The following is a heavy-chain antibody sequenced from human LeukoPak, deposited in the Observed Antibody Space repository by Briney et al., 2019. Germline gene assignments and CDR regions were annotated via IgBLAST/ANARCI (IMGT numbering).Heavy chain of an antibody. CDR3: TRMRGYTYGYWYLDL. D-gene: IGHD5-18*01. CDR2: MNPSSGNT. Sequence: ASVKVSCRAAGYTFSSYDINWVRQAPGQGLEYMGWMNPSSGNTGYTQKFQGRITMIRDTSIGTAYMELSSLKSEDTALYYCTRMRGYTYGYWYLDLWGRGTLVTVSS. CDR1: GYTFSSYD. V-gene: IGHV1-8*01. J-gene: IGHJ2*01.